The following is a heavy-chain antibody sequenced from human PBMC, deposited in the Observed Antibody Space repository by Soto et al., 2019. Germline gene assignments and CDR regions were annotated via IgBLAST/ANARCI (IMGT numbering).Heavy chain of an antibody. Sequence: PSATLSLTCAVSGGSFTSNNWWTLVRQPPGQGLEWIGEIYRTGSTNCNPSLKSRVTISLDKSENQFSLKVTSLTAADTAVYYCASRDPGTSVDYWGQGTLVTVSS. J-gene: IGHJ4*02. CDR3: ASRDPGTSVDY. D-gene: IGHD1-7*01. V-gene: IGHV4-4*02. CDR1: GGSFTSNNW. CDR2: IYRTGST.